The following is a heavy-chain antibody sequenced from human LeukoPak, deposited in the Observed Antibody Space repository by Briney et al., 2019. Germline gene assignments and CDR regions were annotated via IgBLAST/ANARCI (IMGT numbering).Heavy chain of an antibody. Sequence: ASVKVSCKASGYTFTSYYMHWVRQAPGQGLEWMGIINPSGGSTSYAQKFQGRVTMTRDTSTSTVYMELSSLRSEDTAVYYCARVGRLAMIASRESDYWGQGTLVTVSS. CDR3: ARVGRLAMIASRESDY. V-gene: IGHV1-46*01. D-gene: IGHD3-22*01. CDR1: GYTFTSYY. CDR2: INPSGGST. J-gene: IGHJ4*02.